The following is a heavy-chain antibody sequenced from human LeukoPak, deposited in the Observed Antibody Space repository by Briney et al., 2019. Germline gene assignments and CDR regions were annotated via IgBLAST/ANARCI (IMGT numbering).Heavy chain of an antibody. Sequence: PGRSLRLSCAASGFTFSSYGMHWVRQAPGKGLEWVAVIWYDGSNKYYADSVKGRFTISRDNSKNTLYLQMNSLRAEDTAVYYCARASFVGQYYFDYWGQGTPVTVSS. CDR3: ARASFVGQYYFDY. D-gene: IGHD2/OR15-2a*01. CDR1: GFTFSSYG. J-gene: IGHJ4*02. CDR2: IWYDGSNK. V-gene: IGHV3-33*01.